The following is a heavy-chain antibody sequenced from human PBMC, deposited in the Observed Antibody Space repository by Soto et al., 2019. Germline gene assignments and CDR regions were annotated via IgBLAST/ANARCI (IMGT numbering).Heavy chain of an antibody. J-gene: IGHJ6*02. CDR2: ISGTGDTT. CDR1: GFTFSSYA. V-gene: IGHV3-48*04. Sequence: GGSLRLSCAASGFTFSSYAMTWVRQAPGKGLESLCYISGTGDTTSYADSVKGRFTISRDNAKNSLYLHLSTLSAGDTAVYYCAIGGGQIYYSGMDVWGQGTTVTVSS. D-gene: IGHD3-3*01. CDR3: AIGGGQIYYSGMDV.